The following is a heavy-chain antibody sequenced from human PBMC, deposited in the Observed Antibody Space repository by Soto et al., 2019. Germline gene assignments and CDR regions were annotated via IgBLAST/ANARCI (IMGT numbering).Heavy chain of an antibody. V-gene: IGHV5-51*01. Sequence: GESLQISCKGSGYSFTSDWIGWVRQIPGKGLEWMGIIYPGDSDTRYSPSFQGQVTISADKSISTAYLQWSSLKASDTAMYYCATPGIAVAAAFDIWGQGTMVTVSS. CDR2: IYPGDSDT. D-gene: IGHD6-19*01. J-gene: IGHJ3*02. CDR1: GYSFTSDW. CDR3: ATPGIAVAAAFDI.